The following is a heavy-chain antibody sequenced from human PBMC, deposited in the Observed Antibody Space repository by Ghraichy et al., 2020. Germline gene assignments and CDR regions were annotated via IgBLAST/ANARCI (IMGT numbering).Heavy chain of an antibody. J-gene: IGHJ6*03. Sequence: GGSLRLSCAASGFTFSSYWMSWVRQAPGKGLEWVANIKQDGSEKYYVDSVKGRFTISRDNAKNSLYLQMNSLRAEDTAVYYCARELRFSEESGYYYYYYMDVWGKGTTVTVSS. CDR1: GFTFSSYW. CDR3: ARELRFSEESGYYYYYYMDV. CDR2: IKQDGSEK. D-gene: IGHD3-3*01. V-gene: IGHV3-7*03.